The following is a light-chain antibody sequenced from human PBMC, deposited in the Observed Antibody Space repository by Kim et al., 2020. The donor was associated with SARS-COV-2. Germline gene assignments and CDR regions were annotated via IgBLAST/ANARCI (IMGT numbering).Light chain of an antibody. J-gene: IGKJ3*01. CDR3: QQSYSTPFT. CDR2: ATS. CDR1: QSISSS. V-gene: IGKV1-39*01. Sequence: DIQMTQSPSSLSASVGDRVTITCRASQSISSSLNWYQQKAGKAPKLLIYATSTLQSGVQSRFSGSGSGTDFTLTISSLQPEDFATYYCQQSYSTPFTFGPGTKVDIK.